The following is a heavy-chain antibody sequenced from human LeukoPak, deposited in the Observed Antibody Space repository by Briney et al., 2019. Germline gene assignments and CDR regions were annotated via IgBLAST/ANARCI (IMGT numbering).Heavy chain of an antibody. V-gene: IGHV4-38-2*01. D-gene: IGHD3-22*01. CDR2: VYHSGST. CDR3: ARNDSSGYFDY. J-gene: IGHJ4*02. CDR1: DYSISSGNY. Sequence: SETLSLTCAVSDYSISSGNYWGWIRQPPGKGLEWIGSVYHSGSTHYSPSLRSRVTIAVDTSKNQFSLKLSSVTAADTAVYYCARNDSSGYFDYWGQGSLVTVSS.